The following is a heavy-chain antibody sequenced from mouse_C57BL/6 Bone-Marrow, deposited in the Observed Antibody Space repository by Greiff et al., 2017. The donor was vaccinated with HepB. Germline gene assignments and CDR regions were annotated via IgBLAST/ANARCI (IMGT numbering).Heavy chain of an antibody. CDR2: INPSNGGT. Sequence: QVQLKQPGTELVKPGASVKLSCKASGYTFTSYWMHWVKQRPGQGLEWIGNINPSNGGTNYNEKFKSKATLTVDKSSSTAYMQLGSLTSEDSAVYYCARVFIYYGSSYRPFDYWGQGTTLTVSS. J-gene: IGHJ2*01. D-gene: IGHD1-1*01. CDR1: GYTFTSYW. V-gene: IGHV1-53*01. CDR3: ARVFIYYGSSYRPFDY.